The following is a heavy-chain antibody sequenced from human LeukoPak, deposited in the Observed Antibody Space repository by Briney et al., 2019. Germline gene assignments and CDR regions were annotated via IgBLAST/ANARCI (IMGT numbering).Heavy chain of an antibody. D-gene: IGHD3-10*01. CDR1: GFTFSRYW. J-gene: IGHJ4*02. V-gene: IGHV3-7*04. CDR3: ARDRGYYYGSGSYEDY. CDR2: IKQDGSEK. Sequence: GGSLRLSCAASGFTFSRYWMSWVRQAPGKGLEWVANIKQDGSEKYYVDSVKGRFTISRDNAKNSLYLQMNSLRGEDTAVYYCARDRGYYYGSGSYEDYWGQGTLVTVYS.